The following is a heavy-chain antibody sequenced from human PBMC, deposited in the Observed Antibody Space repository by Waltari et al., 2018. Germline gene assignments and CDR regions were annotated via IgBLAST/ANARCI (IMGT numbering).Heavy chain of an antibody. CDR3: ARVGRDYGDYQKPFDY. CDR2: IGTAGDT. Sequence: WVRQATGKGLEWVSAIGTAGDTYYPGSVKGRFTISRENAKNSLYLQMNSLRAEDTAVYYCARVGRDYGDYQKPFDYWGQGTLVTVSS. J-gene: IGHJ4*02. V-gene: IGHV3-13*01. D-gene: IGHD4-17*01.